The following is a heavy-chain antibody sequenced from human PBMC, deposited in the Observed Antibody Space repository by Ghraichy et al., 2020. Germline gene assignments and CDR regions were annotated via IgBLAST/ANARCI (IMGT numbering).Heavy chain of an antibody. V-gene: IGHV3-30*02. CDR3: AKGRTPYYYYGMDV. CDR2: IRYDGSNK. J-gene: IGHJ6*02. CDR1: GFTFSSYG. Sequence: GGSLILSCAASGFTFSSYGMHWVRQAPGKGLEWVAFIRYDGSNKYYADSVKGRFTISRDNSKNTLYLQMNSLRAEDTAVYYCAKGRTPYYYYGMDVWGQGTTVTVSS.